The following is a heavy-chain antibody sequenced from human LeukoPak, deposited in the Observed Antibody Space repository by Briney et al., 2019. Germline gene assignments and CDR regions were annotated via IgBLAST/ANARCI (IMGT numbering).Heavy chain of an antibody. J-gene: IGHJ4*02. V-gene: IGHV1-18*01. CDR1: GYTFSNYG. CDR2: ISVHNGNT. Sequence: SVKVSCKASGYTFSNYGIAGVPQAPGQGLEWMGWISVHNGNTNYAQMLQGRVTMTTDTSTSTAYMELRSLRYDDTAVYYCARASRFCSGSTCHDYWGQGTLVTVSS. D-gene: IGHD2-2*01. CDR3: ARASRFCSGSTCHDY.